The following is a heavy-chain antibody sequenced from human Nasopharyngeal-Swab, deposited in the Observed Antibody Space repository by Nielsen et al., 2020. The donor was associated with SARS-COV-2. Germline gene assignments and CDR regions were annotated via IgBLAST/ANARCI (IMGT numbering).Heavy chain of an antibody. J-gene: IGHJ4*02. D-gene: IGHD4-11*01. CDR1: EFTFSSYA. Sequence: GGSLRLSCAASEFTFSSYAMHWVRQAPGKGLEWVAFISYDGSNKYYADSVKGRFTISRDNSKNTLYLQMNSLRAEDTAVYYCARDLKGNYADSGDYWGQGTLVTVSS. CDR2: ISYDGSNK. V-gene: IGHV3-30-3*01. CDR3: ARDLKGNYADSGDY.